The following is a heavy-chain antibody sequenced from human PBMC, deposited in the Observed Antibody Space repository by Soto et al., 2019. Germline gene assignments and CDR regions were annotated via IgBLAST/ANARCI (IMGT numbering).Heavy chain of an antibody. CDR3: SSSRCSDNYNSGLDV. V-gene: IGHV5-10-1*01. CDR1: GYTCISFW. CDR2: IDPSDSYT. J-gene: IGHJ6*02. Sequence: PLVHQKVPRRGAGYTCISFWITRVPQMPGKGLEWMGRIDPSDSYTNYSPSFQGHVTISADKSITTAYLQWNSLRASDTAMYYCSSSRCSDNYNSGLDVWGQGTMLTVSS. D-gene: IGHD6-19*01.